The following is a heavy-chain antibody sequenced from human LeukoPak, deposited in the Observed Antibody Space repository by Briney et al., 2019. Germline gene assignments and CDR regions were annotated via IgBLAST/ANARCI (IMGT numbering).Heavy chain of an antibody. CDR2: ISSSSSYI. D-gene: IGHD2-21*02. CDR1: GFTFSSYS. CDR3: ARGVVVVTAIAFDI. V-gene: IGHV3-21*01. Sequence: GGSLRLSCAASGFTFSSYSMNWVRQAPGKGLEWVSSISSSSSYIYYADSVKGRFTISRDNAKNSLYLQMNSLRAEDTAVYYCARGVVVVTAIAFDIWGQGTMVTVSS. J-gene: IGHJ3*02.